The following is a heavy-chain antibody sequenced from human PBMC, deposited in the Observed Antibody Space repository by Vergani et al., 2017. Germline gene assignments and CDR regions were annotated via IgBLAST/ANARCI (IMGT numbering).Heavy chain of an antibody. CDR2: IIPILGIA. Sequence: QVQLVQSGAEVKKPGSSVKVSCKASGGTFSSYAISWVRQAPGQGLEWMGRIIPILGIANYAQKFQGRVTITADKSTSTAYMELSSLRSEDTAVYYCARDHSIAADYYYYGMDVWGQGTTVTVSS. D-gene: IGHD6-6*01. CDR3: ARDHSIAADYYYYGMDV. V-gene: IGHV1-69*09. J-gene: IGHJ6*02. CDR1: GGTFSSYA.